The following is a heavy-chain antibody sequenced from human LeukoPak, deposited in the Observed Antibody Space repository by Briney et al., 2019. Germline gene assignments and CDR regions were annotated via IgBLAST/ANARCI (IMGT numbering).Heavy chain of an antibody. D-gene: IGHD3-10*01. CDR3: ARDTSYYGSGSPTFDY. J-gene: IGHJ4*02. V-gene: IGHV4-39*02. CDR2: VYYSGST. CDR1: GGSISSSSYY. Sequence: SETLSLTCTVSGGSISSSSYYWGWIRQPPGKGLEWIGSVYYSGSTYYNPSLKSRVTISVDTSKNQFSLKLSSVTAADTAVYYCARDTSYYGSGSPTFDYWGQGTLVTVSS.